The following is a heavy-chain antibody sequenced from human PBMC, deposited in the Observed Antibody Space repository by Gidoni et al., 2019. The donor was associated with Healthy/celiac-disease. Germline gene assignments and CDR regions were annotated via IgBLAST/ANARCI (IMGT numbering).Heavy chain of an antibody. Sequence: YGGSVSGYYWSWIRQPPGKGLEWIGEINHSGSTNYNPSLKSRVTISVDTSKNQFSLKLSSVTAADTAVYYCARGQNYYDSSGYYSPYYYYYGMDVWGQGTTVTVSS. D-gene: IGHD3-22*01. CDR1: GGSVSGYY. V-gene: IGHV4-34*01. CDR3: ARGQNYYDSSGYYSPYYYYYGMDV. J-gene: IGHJ6*02. CDR2: INHSGST.